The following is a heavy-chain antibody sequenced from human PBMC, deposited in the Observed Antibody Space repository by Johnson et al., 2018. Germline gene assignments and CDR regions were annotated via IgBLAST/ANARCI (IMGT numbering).Heavy chain of an antibody. CDR3: ARVTSPPSWAYYYYGMDV. CDR1: GGSISGYY. V-gene: IGHV4-59*01. D-gene: IGHD2-2*01. Sequence: QVQLQESGPGLVKPSETLSLTCTVSGGSISGYYWSWIRQPPGKGLEWIGYLYYSGSTNYNPSLKSRVTISVDTSKNQFSLKLSSVTAADTAVYYCARVTSPPSWAYYYYGMDVWGQGTTVTVSS. CDR2: LYYSGST. J-gene: IGHJ6*02.